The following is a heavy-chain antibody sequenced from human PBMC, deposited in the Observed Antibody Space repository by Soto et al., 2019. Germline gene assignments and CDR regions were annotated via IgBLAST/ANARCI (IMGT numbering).Heavy chain of an antibody. CDR1: GFLFSSYA. CDR2: ISGSGDGT. V-gene: IGHV3-23*01. D-gene: IGHD6-19*01. CDR3: AKDEYTSGWYISYLFDS. J-gene: IGHJ4*02. Sequence: PVVSLRLSCAASGFLFSSYAMSWVRQAPGKGLEWVSVISGSGDGTYYADSVKGRFTISRDNSKNTLYLQMDSLRAEDTAVYYCAKDEYTSGWYISYLFDSWGQGTLVTVSS.